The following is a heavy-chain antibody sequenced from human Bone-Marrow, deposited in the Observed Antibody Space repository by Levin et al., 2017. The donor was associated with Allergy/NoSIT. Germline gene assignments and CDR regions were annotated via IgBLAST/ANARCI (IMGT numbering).Heavy chain of an antibody. CDR3: ARDSPVEMSTVDLFLDP. D-gene: IGHD5-24*01. V-gene: IGHV1-46*01. CDR2: INPDSGTT. Sequence: ASVKVSCKASGYIFTSHYIDWVRQAPGQGLEWMGIINPDSGTTSYAQKFQGRVTMTRDTSTNTVYMEMSSLTFDDTAVYYCARDSPVEMSTVDLFLDPWGQGTLVTVSS. CDR1: GYIFTSHY. J-gene: IGHJ5*02.